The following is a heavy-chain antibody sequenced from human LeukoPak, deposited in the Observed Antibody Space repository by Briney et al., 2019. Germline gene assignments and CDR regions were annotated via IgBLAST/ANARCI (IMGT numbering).Heavy chain of an antibody. Sequence: GGSLRLSCATSGFTFSNYWMSWVRQAPGKGLEWVANIKQEGSEKYHVDSVKGRFTISRDNAKNSLYLQMNSLRAEDTAVYFCARVSSGYYLDYWGQGTLVTVSS. V-gene: IGHV3-7*03. CDR1: GFTFSNYW. J-gene: IGHJ4*02. CDR3: ARVSSGYYLDY. CDR2: IKQEGSEK. D-gene: IGHD3-22*01.